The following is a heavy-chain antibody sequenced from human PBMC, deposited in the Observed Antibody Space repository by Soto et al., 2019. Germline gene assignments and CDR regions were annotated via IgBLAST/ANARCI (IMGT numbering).Heavy chain of an antibody. D-gene: IGHD4-17*01. Sequence: QVQLQESGPGLVKPSGTLSLTCAVSGGSISSSNWWSWVRQPPGKGLEWIGEIYHSGSTNYNPSLKSRVTISLDKSKKQFSRKLSSVTAADTAVYYCARDPGDGDYEGYYYYGMDVWGQGTTVTVSS. CDR3: ARDPGDGDYEGYYYYGMDV. J-gene: IGHJ6*02. V-gene: IGHV4-4*02. CDR2: IYHSGST. CDR1: GGSISSSNW.